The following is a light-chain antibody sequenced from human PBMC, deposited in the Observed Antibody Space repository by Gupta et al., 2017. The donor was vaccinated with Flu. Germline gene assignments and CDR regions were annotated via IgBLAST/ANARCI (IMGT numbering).Light chain of an antibody. J-gene: IGKJ1*01. Sequence: DIQMTQSPSTLSASIGDRVTITCRASQSISSWLAWYQLKPGKAPKFLIYKASNLETGVPSRFSGSGSWTEFTLTISSLQPDDFATYFCQQYNSYPWTFGQGTKVEIK. V-gene: IGKV1-5*03. CDR3: QQYNSYPWT. CDR2: KAS. CDR1: QSISSW.